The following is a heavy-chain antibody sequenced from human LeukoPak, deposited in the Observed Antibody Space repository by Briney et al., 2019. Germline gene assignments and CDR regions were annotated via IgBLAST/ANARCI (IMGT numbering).Heavy chain of an antibody. CDR1: GFTFTSYG. V-gene: IGHV3-30*02. CDR3: AIPHGVPHDDFVY. CDR2: ISFDGSIK. D-gene: IGHD2-8*01. Sequence: QPGGSLRLSCAASGFTFTSYGMHWVRQAPGKGLEWVAFISFDGSIKYYGVSVKGRFTISTDSSKNTLYLNMNSLRTEDTAVYYCAIPHGVPHDDFVYWGQGLMVTVSS. J-gene: IGHJ4*02.